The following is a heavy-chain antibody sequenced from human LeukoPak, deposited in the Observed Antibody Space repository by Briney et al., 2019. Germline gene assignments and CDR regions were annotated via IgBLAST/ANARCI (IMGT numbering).Heavy chain of an antibody. CDR2: IYYSGST. D-gene: IGHD6-13*01. Sequence: PSETLSLTCPVSGGSISSGVYYWSWIRQHPGKGLEWIGYIYYSGSTYYNPSLKSRVTISVDTSKNQFSLKLSSVTAADTAVYYCARHSGSAISRWYYFWGQGTLVTVSS. J-gene: IGHJ4*02. CDR3: ARHSGSAISRWYYF. CDR1: GGSISSGVYY. V-gene: IGHV4-31*03.